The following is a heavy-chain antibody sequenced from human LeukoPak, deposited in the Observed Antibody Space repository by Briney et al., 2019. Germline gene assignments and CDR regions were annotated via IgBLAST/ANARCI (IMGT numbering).Heavy chain of an antibody. CDR3: ARGFLYSSSSFDY. CDR1: GFPLRSYA. J-gene: IGHJ4*02. V-gene: IGHV3-64*01. CDR2: ISSNGGST. D-gene: IGHD6-6*01. Sequence: GFLRLFCSTLGFPLRSYAMEWVRQAPGEGMEIVSAISSNGGSTYYANSVKGRFTISRDNSKNTLYLQMGSLRAEDMAVYYCARGFLYSSSSFDYWGQGTLVTVSS.